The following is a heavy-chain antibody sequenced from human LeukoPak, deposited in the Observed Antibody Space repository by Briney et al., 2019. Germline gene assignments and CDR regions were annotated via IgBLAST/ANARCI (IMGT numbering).Heavy chain of an antibody. CDR1: GGSFSGYY. Sequence: SETLSLTCAVYGGSFSGYYWSWIRQPPGKGLEWIGEINHSGSTNYNPSLKSRVTISVDTSKNQFSLKLSSVTAADTAVYYCARGGARPRYSSGWYHAFDIWGRGTMVTVSS. V-gene: IGHV4-34*01. D-gene: IGHD6-19*01. J-gene: IGHJ3*02. CDR2: INHSGST. CDR3: ARGGARPRYSSGWYHAFDI.